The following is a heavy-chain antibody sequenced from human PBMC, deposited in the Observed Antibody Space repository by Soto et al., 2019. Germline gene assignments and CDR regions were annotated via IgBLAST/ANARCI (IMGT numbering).Heavy chain of an antibody. V-gene: IGHV4-59*08. CDR2: IYYSGST. D-gene: IGHD6-6*01. CDR3: ASESKTEYSSSLWNYYYGMDV. J-gene: IGHJ6*02. Sequence: SETLSLTCTVSGGSISSYYWSWIRQPPGKGLEWIGYIYYSGSTYYNPSLKSRVTISVDTSKNQFSLKLSSVTAADTAVYYCASESKTEYSSSLWNYYYGMDVWGQGTTVTVSS. CDR1: GGSISSYY.